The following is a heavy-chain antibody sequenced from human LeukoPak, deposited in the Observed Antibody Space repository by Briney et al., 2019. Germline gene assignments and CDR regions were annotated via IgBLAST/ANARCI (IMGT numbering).Heavy chain of an antibody. CDR2: ISNSGSTV. CDR3: ALGTINKDYYFGMDV. CDR1: GFTFSDYY. J-gene: IGHJ6*02. Sequence: GGSLRLSCAASGFTFSDYYMTWLRQAPGKGLEWLSYISNSGSTVFYADSVKGRFTVSRDNAKRSLYLQIESLRDDDTAVYHCALGTINKDYYFGMDVWGQGTTVAVSS. D-gene: IGHD2-8*01. V-gene: IGHV3-11*01.